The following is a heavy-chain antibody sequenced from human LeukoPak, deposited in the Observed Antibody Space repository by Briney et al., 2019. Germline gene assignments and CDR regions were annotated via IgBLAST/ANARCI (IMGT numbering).Heavy chain of an antibody. D-gene: IGHD3-10*01. CDR3: ARHYGP. J-gene: IGHJ4*02. V-gene: IGHV4-39*01. CDR2: IYYSGST. CDR1: GFTYINYA. Sequence: PGGSLRLSCAASGFTYINYAMSWVRQPPGKGLEWIGSIYYSGSTYYNPSLKSRVTISVDTSKNQFSLKLNSVTATDTAVYYCARHYGPWGQGTLVTVSS.